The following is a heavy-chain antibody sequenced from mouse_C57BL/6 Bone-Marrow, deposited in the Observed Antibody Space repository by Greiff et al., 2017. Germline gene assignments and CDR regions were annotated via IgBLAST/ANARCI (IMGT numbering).Heavy chain of an antibody. CDR1: GFTFSNYW. CDR3: TVSVFDY. V-gene: IGHV6-3*01. CDR2: IRLKSDNYAT. D-gene: IGHD3-1*01. Sequence: EVKLEESGGGLVQPGGSMKLSCVASGFTFSNYWMNWVRQSPEQGLEWVAQIRLKSDNYATHYAESVKGRFTISSDDSKSSVYLQKDNVRDEGTRIYYGTVSVFDYWGQGTTLTVSS. J-gene: IGHJ2*01.